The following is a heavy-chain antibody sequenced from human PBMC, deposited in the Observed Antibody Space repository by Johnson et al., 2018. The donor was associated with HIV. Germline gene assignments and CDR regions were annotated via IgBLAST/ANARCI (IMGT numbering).Heavy chain of an antibody. CDR1: GFTVSSNY. J-gene: IGHJ3*02. CDR3: ARERGSSGYYGDDAFDI. Sequence: VQLVESGGGLVQPGGSLRLSCAASGFTVSSNYMSWVRQAPGKGLEWVSVIYSGGSTYYADSVKGRFTISRDNSKNTLYLQMNSLRAEDTAVYYCARERGSSGYYGDDAFDIWGQGTMVTVSS. CDR2: IYSGGST. V-gene: IGHV3-66*01. D-gene: IGHD3-22*01.